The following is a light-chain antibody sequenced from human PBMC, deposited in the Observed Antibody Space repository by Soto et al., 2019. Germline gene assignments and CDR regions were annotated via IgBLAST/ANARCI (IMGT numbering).Light chain of an antibody. CDR2: GNS. V-gene: IGLV1-40*01. J-gene: IGLJ3*02. CDR3: QSYDSSLSVWV. CDR1: SSNIGAGYD. Sequence: QSVLTQPPSVSVAPGQRVTISCTESSSNIGAGYDVHWYQQLPGTAPKLLTYGNSNRPSGVPDRLSGSKSGTSASLAITGLQAEDEADYYCQSYDSSLSVWVLGGGTKLTVL.